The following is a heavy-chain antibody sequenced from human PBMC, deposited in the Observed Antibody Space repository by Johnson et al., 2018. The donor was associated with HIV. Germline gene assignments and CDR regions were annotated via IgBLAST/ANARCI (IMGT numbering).Heavy chain of an antibody. J-gene: IGHJ3*02. D-gene: IGHD3-22*01. CDR2: ISYDGSNK. Sequence: QVQLVESGGGVVQPGRSLRLSCAASGFTFSSYGMHWVRQAPGKGLEWVALISYDGSNKYYADSVNGRFSISRDNAENPLSLQMNSLRAEDTAVYYCARERDYYDSGGYWVDAFDIWGQGTMVTVSS. V-gene: IGHV3-30*03. CDR1: GFTFSSYG. CDR3: ARERDYYDSGGYWVDAFDI.